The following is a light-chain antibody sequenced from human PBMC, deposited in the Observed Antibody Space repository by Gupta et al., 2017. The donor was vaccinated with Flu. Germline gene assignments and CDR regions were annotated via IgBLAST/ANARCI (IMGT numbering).Light chain of an antibody. CDR2: GAS. Sequence: PDSLSVAPGERVTLSGRARQSLSRNWAWYQHKPGQPPRLLSYGASTGATGIPARVSGSGSGTEVTLTISSLLSEDVAVYFWQQEDHGPYTFGQGTKLEIK. J-gene: IGKJ2*01. CDR1: QSLSRN. V-gene: IGKV3-15*01. CDR3: QQEDHGPYT.